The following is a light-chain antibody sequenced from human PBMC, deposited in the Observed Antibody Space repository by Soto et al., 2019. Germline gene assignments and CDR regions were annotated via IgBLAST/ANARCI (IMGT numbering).Light chain of an antibody. CDR3: MQGTNWPSN. V-gene: IGKV2-30*01. CDR2: KVS. CDR1: QSLVYSDGNTY. J-gene: IGKJ5*01. Sequence: DVVMTQSPLSLPVTLGQPASISCRSSQSLVYSDGNTYLNWFQQRPGQSPRRLIYKVSNRDSGVPDRFSGRGSGTDFTLKISRVEAEYGGVAYCMQGTNWPSNFGQGTR.